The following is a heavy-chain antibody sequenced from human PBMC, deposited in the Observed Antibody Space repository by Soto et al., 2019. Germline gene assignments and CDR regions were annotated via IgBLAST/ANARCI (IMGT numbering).Heavy chain of an antibody. D-gene: IGHD2-2*01. CDR1: GYTITHYY. CDR2: MNPNSGST. CDR3: ATSANSAFAFDS. V-gene: IGHV1-46*01. Sequence: GASVKVSCKASGYTITHYYMNWVRQATGQELEWMGIMNPNSGSTTYAQKFLAGFTMTRDTSTITAYMELSSLRPEASAVYDCATSANSAFAFDSWGQGTLVTVSS. J-gene: IGHJ4*02.